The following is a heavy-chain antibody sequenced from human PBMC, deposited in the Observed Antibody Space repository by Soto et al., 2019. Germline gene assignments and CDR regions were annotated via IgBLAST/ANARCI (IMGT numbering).Heavy chain of an antibody. CDR2: ISSNSAYI. CDR3: TRDASRDSSARGWFDP. V-gene: IGHV3-21*01. CDR1: GFTFRSFT. D-gene: IGHD6-13*01. Sequence: GSLRLSCAASGFTFRSFTMHWVRQAPGKGLEWVSTISSNSAYIYYTDALRGRFTISRDNAKNSLHLQMNSLRAEDTAVYYCTRDASRDSSARGWFDPWGPGTLVTVSS. J-gene: IGHJ5*02.